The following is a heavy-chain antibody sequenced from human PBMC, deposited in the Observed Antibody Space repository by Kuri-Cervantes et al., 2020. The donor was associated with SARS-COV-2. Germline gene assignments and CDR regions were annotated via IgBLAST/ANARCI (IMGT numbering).Heavy chain of an antibody. Sequence: GGSLRLSCVASGFTFKNFGMHWVRQAPGKGLEWVAVISYEGKKQYYGDSVKGRFTISRDSSTNTLYLQMNSLSREDTAVYYCARDHLPQTYYYDSSGSHAFDIWGQGTMVTVSS. CDR3: ARDHLPQTYYYDSSGSHAFDI. V-gene: IGHV3-30*03. D-gene: IGHD3-22*01. CDR1: GFTFKNFG. CDR2: ISYEGKKQ. J-gene: IGHJ3*02.